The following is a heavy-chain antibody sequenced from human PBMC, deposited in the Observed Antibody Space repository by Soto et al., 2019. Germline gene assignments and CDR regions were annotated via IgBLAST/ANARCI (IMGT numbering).Heavy chain of an antibody. V-gene: IGHV1-69*01. D-gene: IGHD2-2*01. J-gene: IGHJ6*02. CDR2: IIPIFGTA. CDR3: TRWGGVVVPVATPSAYYYYGMDV. CDR1: GGTFSSYA. Sequence: QVQLVQSGAEVKKPGSSVKVSCKASGGTFSSYAISWGRQAPGQGLEWMGGIIPIFGTANYAQKFQGRFTVTADESKSTAYMELSSLRSEDTAVYYCTRWGGVVVPVATPSAYYYYGMDVWGQGTTVTVSS.